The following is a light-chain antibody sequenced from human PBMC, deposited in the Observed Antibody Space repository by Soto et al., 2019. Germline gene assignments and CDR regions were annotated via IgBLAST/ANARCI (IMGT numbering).Light chain of an antibody. CDR3: QQDTSFAWT. J-gene: IGKJ1*01. CDR1: QSIRSW. CDR2: KAS. V-gene: IGKV1-5*03. Sequence: DIQMTQSPSTLSASVGDRVTITCRSSQSIRSWLAWYQQKPGKAPKLLIYKASSLESVVPSRFSGSGSVTEFTIIISSLQPYDFATSYCQQDTSFAWTFVQGNKVAIQ.